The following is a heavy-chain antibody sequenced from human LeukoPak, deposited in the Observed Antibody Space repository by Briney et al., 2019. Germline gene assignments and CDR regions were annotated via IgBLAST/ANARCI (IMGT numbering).Heavy chain of an antibody. J-gene: IGHJ5*02. Sequence: GGSLRLSCAASGFTVSSNYMSWVRQAPGKGLEWVSLIYSGGSTYYADSVNGRFTISRDNSKNTLYLQMNSLRAEDTAVYYCARDQPGTYTLSGAWGQGALVTVSS. CDR2: IYSGGST. V-gene: IGHV3-66*01. CDR3: ARDQPGTYTLSGA. D-gene: IGHD1-26*01. CDR1: GFTVSSNY.